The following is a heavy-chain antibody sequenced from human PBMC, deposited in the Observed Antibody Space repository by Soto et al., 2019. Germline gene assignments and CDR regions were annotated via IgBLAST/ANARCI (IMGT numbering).Heavy chain of an antibody. CDR3: ARASIAAAVNVNWLYP. J-gene: IGHJ5*02. CDR2: IYHSGST. Sequence: SETLSLTCAVSGGSISSGGYSWSWIRQPPGKGLEWIGYIYHSGSTYYNPSLKSRVTISVDRSKNQFSLKLSSVTAADTAVYYCARASIAAAVNVNWLYPWGKETRVTVSS. V-gene: IGHV4-30-2*01. D-gene: IGHD6-13*01. CDR1: GGSISSGGYS.